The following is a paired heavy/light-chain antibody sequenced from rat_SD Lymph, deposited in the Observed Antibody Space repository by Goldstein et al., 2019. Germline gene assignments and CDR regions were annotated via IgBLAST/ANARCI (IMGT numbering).Heavy chain of an antibody. D-gene: IGHD1-7*01. J-gene: IGHJ2*01. CDR2: ISSGSSYI. V-gene: IGHV5-34*01. CDR1: GFTFSNYG. Sequence: EVQLVESGGGLVQPGRSLKLSCVASGFTFSNYGMNWIRQAPGKGLEWVAYISSGSSYIYYAETVKGRFTISRDNAKNTLYLQMTSLRSEDTALYYCARIILPFDYWGQGVMVTVSS. CDR3: ARIILPFDY.
Light chain of an antibody. V-gene: IGKV14S1*01. CDR2: YAT. J-gene: IGKJ2-1*01. CDR3: LQYKQYPNT. CDR1: QDIGNN. Sequence: DIQMTQSPSSMSASLGDRVTITCQASQDIGNNLIWFQQKPGKSPRPMIYYATNLANGVPSRFSGSRSGSDYSLTISSLESEDMADYHCLQYKQYPNTFGAGTKLELK.